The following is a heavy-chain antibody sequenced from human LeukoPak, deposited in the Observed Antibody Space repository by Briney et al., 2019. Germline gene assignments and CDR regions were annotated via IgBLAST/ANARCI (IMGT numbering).Heavy chain of an antibody. J-gene: IGHJ6*03. CDR1: GFTFSSYD. CDR2: IGTAGDT. Sequence: PGGSLRLSCAASGFTFSSYDMHWVRQATGKGLEWVSAIGTAGDTYYPGSVKGRFTISRENAKNSLYLQMNSLRAGDTAVYYCARDSGYYYMDVWGKGTTVTVSS. V-gene: IGHV3-13*01. CDR3: ARDSGYYYMDV.